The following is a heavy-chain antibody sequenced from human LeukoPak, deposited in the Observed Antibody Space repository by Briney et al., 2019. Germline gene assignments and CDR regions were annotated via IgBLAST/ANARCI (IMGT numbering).Heavy chain of an antibody. CDR2: ISYDGSNK. V-gene: IGHV3-30*18. D-gene: IGHD4-17*01. CDR1: GFTFSSYG. Sequence: SGGSLRLSCAASGFTFSSYGMHWVRQAPGKGLEWVAVISYDGSNKYYADSVKGRFTISRDNSKNTLYLQMNSLRAEDTAVYYCAKDEATVTFYYYYGMDVWGQGTTVTVSS. J-gene: IGHJ6*02. CDR3: AKDEATVTFYYYYGMDV.